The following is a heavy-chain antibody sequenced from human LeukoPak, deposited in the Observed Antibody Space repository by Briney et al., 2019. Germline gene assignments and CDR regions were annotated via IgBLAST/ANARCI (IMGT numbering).Heavy chain of an antibody. CDR3: ARGDSLYGGNAYFDY. CDR2: IYYSGST. J-gene: IGHJ4*02. V-gene: IGHV4-59*01. CDR1: GGSISSYY. D-gene: IGHD2-15*01. Sequence: SETLSLTCTVSGGSISSYYWSWIRQPPGKGLEWIGSIYYSGSTNYNPSLKSRVTISVDTSKNQFSLKLSSVTAADTAVYYCARGDSLYGGNAYFDYWGQGTLVTVSS.